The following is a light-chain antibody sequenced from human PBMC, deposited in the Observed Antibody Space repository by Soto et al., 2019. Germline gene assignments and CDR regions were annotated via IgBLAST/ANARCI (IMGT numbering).Light chain of an antibody. CDR3: QQYYDIPYT. CDR1: QSLLYKSNNKNS. V-gene: IGKV4-1*01. Sequence: DIVLTQSPDSLPVSLGERATINCKSSQSLLYKSNNKNSLAWYQQKPGQPPQLLIYWASTRESGVPDRFTGSGSGTDFTLTINSLQAEDVAVYFCQQYYDIPYTFGQGTKLEIK. J-gene: IGKJ2*01. CDR2: WAS.